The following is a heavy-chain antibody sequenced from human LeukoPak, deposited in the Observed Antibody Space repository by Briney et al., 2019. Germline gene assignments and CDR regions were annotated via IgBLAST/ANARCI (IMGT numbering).Heavy chain of an antibody. D-gene: IGHD2-15*01. Sequence: GGSLRLSSAAYGLTVSSEYLAWVRQAPGKGLEWISVIYGAGATYYADSVQGRFTISRDTYSNALYLQMNSLRVEDTAVYHCARLLPASRHYFDYWGQGTLVTVS. J-gene: IGHJ4*02. CDR3: ARLLPASRHYFDY. V-gene: IGHV3-53*01. CDR2: IYGAGAT. CDR1: GLTVSSEY.